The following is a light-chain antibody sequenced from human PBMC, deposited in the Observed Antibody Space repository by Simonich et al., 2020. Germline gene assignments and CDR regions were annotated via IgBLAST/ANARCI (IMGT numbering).Light chain of an antibody. Sequence: QSALTQPRSVSGSPGQSVTISCTGTSSDVGGYNYVSWYQQHPGKAPKLMIYDVSKRPSGVPDRFSGSKSGNTASLTISGLQAEDEADYYCCSYAGSSTFAVFGGGTQLTVL. CDR1: SSDVGGYNY. V-gene: IGLV2-11*01. CDR2: DVS. J-gene: IGLJ7*01. CDR3: CSYAGSSTFAV.